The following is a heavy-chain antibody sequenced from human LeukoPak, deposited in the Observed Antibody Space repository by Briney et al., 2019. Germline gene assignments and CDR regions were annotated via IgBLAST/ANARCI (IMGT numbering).Heavy chain of an antibody. V-gene: IGHV3-21*01. J-gene: IGHJ4*02. Sequence: PGGSLRLSCAASGFTFSSYSMNWVRLAPRKGLGWVSFISSGSSYIYYADSVEGRFTISRDNAKNSLYLQMNSLRAEDTAVYYCARDYYDSSNMVPCYYWGQGTLVSDCS. CDR3: ARDYYDSSNMVPCYY. D-gene: IGHD3-22*01. CDR1: GFTFSSYS. CDR2: ISSGSSYI.